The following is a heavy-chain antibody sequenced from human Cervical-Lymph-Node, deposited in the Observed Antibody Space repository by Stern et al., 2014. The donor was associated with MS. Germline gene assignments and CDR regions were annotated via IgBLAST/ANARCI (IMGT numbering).Heavy chain of an antibody. Sequence: EVQLVESGGGLVQPGGSLRLSCAGFNFRSYWMHWVRQAPGTGLGWVACINSDGRRRCADSVKGRFTISRDNAKNTMYLQMSSLRVEDTAVYYCARGVVSVSTLGDYYYGMDVWGQGTTVTVSS. D-gene: IGHD2-2*01. CDR1: FNFRSYW. V-gene: IGHV3-74*02. CDR3: ARGVVSVSTLGDYYYGMDV. J-gene: IGHJ6*01. CDR2: INSDGRR.